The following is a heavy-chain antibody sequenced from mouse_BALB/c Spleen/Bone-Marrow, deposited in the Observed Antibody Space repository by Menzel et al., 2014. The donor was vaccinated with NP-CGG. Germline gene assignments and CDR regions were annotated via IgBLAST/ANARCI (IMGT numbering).Heavy chain of an antibody. Sequence: VKLQESGAELVEPGAPVKLSCKASGYTFTSYWMNWVKQRPGRGLEWIGRIDPSDSETHYNQKFKDKATLTVDKSSSTAYIQLSSLTSEDSAVYYCARSHGYYPYWYFDVWGAGTTVTVSS. D-gene: IGHD2-3*01. CDR3: ARSHGYYPYWYFDV. CDR2: IDPSDSET. J-gene: IGHJ1*01. V-gene: IGHV1-69*02. CDR1: GYTFTSYW.